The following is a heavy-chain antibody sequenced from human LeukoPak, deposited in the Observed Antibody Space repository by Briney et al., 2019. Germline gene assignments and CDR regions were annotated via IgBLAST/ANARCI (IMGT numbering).Heavy chain of an antibody. CDR2: IYYSGST. V-gene: IGHV4-39*01. CDR1: GGSISSSSYY. D-gene: IGHD3-3*01. J-gene: IGHJ4*02. CDR3: ARHPYDFWSGYYKGLAGFDY. Sequence: SETLSLTCTVSGGSISSSSYYWGWIRQPPGKGLEWIGSIYYSGSTHYNPSLKSRVTISVDTSKNQFSLKLSSVTAADTAVYYCARHPYDFWSGYYKGLAGFDYWGQGTLVTVSS.